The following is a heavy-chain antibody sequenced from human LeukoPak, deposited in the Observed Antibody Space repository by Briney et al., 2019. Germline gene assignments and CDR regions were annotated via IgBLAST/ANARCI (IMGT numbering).Heavy chain of an antibody. D-gene: IGHD3-10*01. Sequence: GGSLRLSCAASGFTFSSYGMSWVRQAPGKGLEWVSAISGSGGSTYYADSVKGRFTISRDNSKNTLYLQMNSLRAEDTAVYYCARARRDTMVRGVKIYYYYYMDVWGKGTTVTVSS. V-gene: IGHV3-23*01. CDR2: ISGSGGST. CDR3: ARARRDTMVRGVKIYYYYYMDV. J-gene: IGHJ6*03. CDR1: GFTFSSYG.